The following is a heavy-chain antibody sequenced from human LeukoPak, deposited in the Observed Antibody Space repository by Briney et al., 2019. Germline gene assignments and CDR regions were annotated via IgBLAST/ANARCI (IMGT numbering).Heavy chain of an antibody. D-gene: IGHD1-7*01. Sequence: SETLSLTCAVSGYSISSGYYWGWIRQPPGKGLEWFGSIYHSGSTYYNPSLKSRVTISVDTSKNQFSLKLSSVTAADTAVYYCARDPLEVALPYNWFDPWGQGTLVTVSS. CDR2: IYHSGST. CDR1: GYSISSGYY. V-gene: IGHV4-38-2*02. J-gene: IGHJ5*02. CDR3: ARDPLEVALPYNWFDP.